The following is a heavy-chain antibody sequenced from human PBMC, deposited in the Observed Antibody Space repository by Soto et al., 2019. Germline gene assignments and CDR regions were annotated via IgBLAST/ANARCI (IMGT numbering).Heavy chain of an antibody. CDR1: GGSMNSYY. J-gene: IGHJ4*02. D-gene: IGHD5-18*01. CDR2: IYSSGST. V-gene: IGHV4-59*01. CDR3: ARDHPHSYGVYYFNY. Sequence: SETLSLTCTVSGGSMNSYYWSWIRQSPEKGLEWIGYIYSSGSTHYNPSLQNRVTISIDTSKNQVSLKVNSVTAADTAVYYCARDHPHSYGVYYFNYWGQGTPVTVPQ.